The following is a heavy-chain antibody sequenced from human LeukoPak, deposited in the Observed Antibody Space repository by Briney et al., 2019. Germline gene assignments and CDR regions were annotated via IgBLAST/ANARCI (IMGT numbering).Heavy chain of an antibody. D-gene: IGHD4-17*01. CDR1: GFTFSSYA. Sequence: GGSLRLSCATSGFTFSSYAMSWARRAPGKGLEWVSAISGSSNDRYYADSVKGRFTISRDNSKNTLYLQMNSLTAEDTALYYCAKDRGPTTVQSVTDYWGQGTLVTVSS. J-gene: IGHJ4*02. V-gene: IGHV3-23*01. CDR2: ISGSSNDR. CDR3: AKDRGPTTVQSVTDY.